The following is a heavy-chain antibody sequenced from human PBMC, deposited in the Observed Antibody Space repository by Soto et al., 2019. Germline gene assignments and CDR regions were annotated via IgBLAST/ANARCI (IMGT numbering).Heavy chain of an antibody. D-gene: IGHD6-13*01. CDR1: GLSVSTSGVG. V-gene: IGHV2-5*02. CDR2: IYWDDDK. CDR3: AHRLTSSWGNSWYT. Sequence: QITLKESGPTLVKPTQTLTLTCAFSGLSVSTSGVGVAWIRQPPGKALECLAYIYWDDDKGYSASLKSRLTITNDKSKNQVVLSMTDMDPVDTGTHYCAHRLTSSWGNSWYTWGQGTRVTVSP. J-gene: IGHJ4*02.